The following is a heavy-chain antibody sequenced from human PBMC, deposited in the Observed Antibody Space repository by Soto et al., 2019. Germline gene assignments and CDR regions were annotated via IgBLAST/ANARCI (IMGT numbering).Heavy chain of an antibody. D-gene: IGHD2-15*01. CDR2: MNPTSGNT. J-gene: IGHJ5*02. CDR3: ARVITLQGYCSGGSCYGGWASWFDP. V-gene: IGHV1-8*01. Sequence: QVQLVQSGAEVKKPGASVKVSCKASGYTFTSYDINWVRQATGQGLEWMGWMNPTSGNTGYAQKFQARVTMTRNTSISTAYMARSSLRSEDTAVYYCARVITLQGYCSGGSCYGGWASWFDPWGQGTLVTISS. CDR1: GYTFTSYD.